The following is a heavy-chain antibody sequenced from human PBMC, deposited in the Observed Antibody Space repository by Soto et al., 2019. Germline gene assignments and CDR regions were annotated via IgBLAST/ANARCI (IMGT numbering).Heavy chain of an antibody. CDR1: GFTFSSYS. CDR2: ISSSSSTI. D-gene: IGHD6-6*01. Sequence: GGSLRLSCAASGFTFSSYSMNWVRQAPGKGLEWVSYISSSSSTIYYADSVKGRFTISRDNAKNSLYLQMNSLRDEDTAVYYCARADSSSFLRYYYGMDVWGQGTTVTVSS. J-gene: IGHJ6*02. V-gene: IGHV3-48*02. CDR3: ARADSSSFLRYYYGMDV.